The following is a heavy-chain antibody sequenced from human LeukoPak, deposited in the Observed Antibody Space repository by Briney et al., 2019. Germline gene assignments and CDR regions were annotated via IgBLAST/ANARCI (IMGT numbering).Heavy chain of an antibody. CDR1: GFTVSGDY. D-gene: IGHD1-26*01. J-gene: IGHJ4*02. Sequence: GGSLRLSCVVSGFTVSGDYISWFRQAPGKGLEWVSHITASGTAMFYADSVKGRFTISRDNAKNSLYLQMNSLRDEDTAVYYCASSGSYRFDYWGQGTLVTVSS. CDR2: ITASGTAM. V-gene: IGHV3-11*04. CDR3: ASSGSYRFDY.